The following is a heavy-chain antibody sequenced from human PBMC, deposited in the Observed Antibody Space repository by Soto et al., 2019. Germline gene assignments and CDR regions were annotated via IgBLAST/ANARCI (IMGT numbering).Heavy chain of an antibody. CDR1: GFSLSTSGVG. CDR2: IYWDDDK. J-gene: IGHJ5*02. CDR3: AHRVRLLTLENWFDP. V-gene: IGHV2-5*02. Sequence: SGPTLVKPTQTLTLTCTFSGFSLSTSGVGVGWIRQPPGKALEWLALIYWDDDKRYSPSLKSRLTITKDTSKNQVVLTMTNMDPVDTATYYCAHRVRLLTLENWFDPWGQGTLVTVSS. D-gene: IGHD1-26*01.